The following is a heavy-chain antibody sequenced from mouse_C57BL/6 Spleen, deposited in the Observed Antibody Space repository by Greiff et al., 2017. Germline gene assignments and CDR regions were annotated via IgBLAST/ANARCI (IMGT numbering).Heavy chain of an antibody. Sequence: VQLQQSGAELARPGASVKLSCKASGYTFTSYGISWVKQRTGQGLEWIGEIYPRSGNTCYNEKFKGKATLTADKSSSTAYMELRSLTSEDSAVYFCARPPYDYDAMDYWGQGTSVTVSS. V-gene: IGHV1-81*01. CDR3: ARPPYDYDAMDY. J-gene: IGHJ4*01. CDR2: IYPRSGNT. CDR1: GYTFTSYG.